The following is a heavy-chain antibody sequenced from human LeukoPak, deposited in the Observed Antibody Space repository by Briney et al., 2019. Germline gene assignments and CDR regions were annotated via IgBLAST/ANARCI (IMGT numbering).Heavy chain of an antibody. J-gene: IGHJ4*02. CDR1: GFTFSSYG. CDR3: ARADRVGATWTGDYFDY. Sequence: PGGSLRLSCAASGFTFSSYGINWVRQAPGKGLEWVSSISSSSSYIYYADSVKGRFTISRDNAKNSLYLQMNSLRAEDTAVYYCARADRVGATWTGDYFDYWGQGTLVTVSS. V-gene: IGHV3-21*01. CDR2: ISSSSSYI. D-gene: IGHD1-26*01.